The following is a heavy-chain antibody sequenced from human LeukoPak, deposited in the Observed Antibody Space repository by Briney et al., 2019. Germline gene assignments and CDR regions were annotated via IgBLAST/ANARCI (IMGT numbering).Heavy chain of an antibody. CDR1: GFTFSSYS. V-gene: IGHV3-30*02. D-gene: IGHD5-12*01. Sequence: PGGSLRLSCAASGFTFSSYSMNWVRQAPGKGLEWVTFIGSDGVNKFYTDSVKGRFTISRDNSKNTINLQMDSLRPGDTAVYYCAKRGDSGYGDYYYLDVWGKGATVTVSS. CDR2: IGSDGVNK. J-gene: IGHJ6*03. CDR3: AKRGDSGYGDYYYLDV.